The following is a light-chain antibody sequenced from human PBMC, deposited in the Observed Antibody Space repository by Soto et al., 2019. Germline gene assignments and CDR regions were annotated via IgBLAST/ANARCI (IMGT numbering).Light chain of an antibody. CDR3: QQYYSYPQT. Sequence: IQMTQSPYSVSASVGDTVTLTCRASQGISSYLVWYQQKPGKAPKLLIYAASTLQSGVPSRFSGSGSGTDFTLTISCLQSEDFATYYCQQYYSYPQTFGQGTKVDI. CDR1: QGISSY. CDR2: AAS. V-gene: IGKV1-8*01. J-gene: IGKJ1*01.